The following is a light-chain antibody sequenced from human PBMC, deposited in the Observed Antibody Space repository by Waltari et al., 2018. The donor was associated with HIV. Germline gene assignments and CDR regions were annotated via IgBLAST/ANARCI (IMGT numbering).Light chain of an antibody. CDR2: DAT. J-gene: IGKJ1*01. V-gene: IGKV1-33*01. CDR3: QQYHHLPWA. Sequence: DIQMTQSPSSLSASVGDRVTISCQASQDISNHLNWYQQKPGKAPNLLIYDATNLETGAPSRFRGSGSGTDFTFTISSLQPADIATYYCQQYHHLPWAFGQGTKVEF. CDR1: QDISNH.